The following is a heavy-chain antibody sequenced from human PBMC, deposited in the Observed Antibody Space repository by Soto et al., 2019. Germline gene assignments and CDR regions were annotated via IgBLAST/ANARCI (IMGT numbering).Heavy chain of an antibody. V-gene: IGHV4-59*08. CDR3: ARHGLQYSTNSYFDN. CDR1: GGSISSSY. Sequence: QVQLQESGPGLVKPSETLSLTCTVSGGSISSSYWSWIRQPPGKGLEWIGYIYYTGSTKYNPSLTTRVTISVDTSKNQFSLKLSSVTAADAAVYYCARHGLQYSTNSYFDNWGQGTLVTVSS. J-gene: IGHJ4*02. CDR2: IYYTGST. D-gene: IGHD6-13*01.